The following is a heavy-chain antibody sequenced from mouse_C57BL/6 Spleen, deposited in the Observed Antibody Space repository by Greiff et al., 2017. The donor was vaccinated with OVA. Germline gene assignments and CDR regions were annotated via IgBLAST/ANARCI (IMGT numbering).Heavy chain of an antibody. Sequence: QVQLQQSGAELVRPGASVKVSCKASGYAFTNYLIEWVKQRPGQGLEWIGVINPGSGGTNYNEKFKGKATLTADKSSSTTYMQLSSLTSEDSAVYFGARGEVLSYWGQGTTLTVSS. CDR1: GYAFTNYL. D-gene: IGHD2-14*01. CDR2: INPGSGGT. CDR3: ARGEVLSY. V-gene: IGHV1-54*01. J-gene: IGHJ2*01.